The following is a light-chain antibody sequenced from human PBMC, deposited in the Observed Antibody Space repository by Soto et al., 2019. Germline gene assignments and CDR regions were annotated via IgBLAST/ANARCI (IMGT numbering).Light chain of an antibody. J-gene: IGLJ2*01. CDR3: SSYTSTNTLL. CDR1: SSDVGGSRY. Sequence: QAVLTQPASASGSPGQSITISCSGTSSDVGGSRYVSWYQQHPGRAPKLIIYEVSNRPSGVSNRFSGSKSANTASLTISGLQTEDEADYYCSSYTSTNTLLFGGGTKLTVL. CDR2: EVS. V-gene: IGLV2-14*01.